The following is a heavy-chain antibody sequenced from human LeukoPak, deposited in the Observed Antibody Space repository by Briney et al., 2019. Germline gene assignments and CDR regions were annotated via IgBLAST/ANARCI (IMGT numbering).Heavy chain of an antibody. V-gene: IGHV1-69*05. CDR1: GGTFSSYA. D-gene: IGHD3-16*02. CDR2: IIPIFGTA. CDR3: ARALSPYYNYVWGSYRLDY. Sequence: SVKVSCKASGGTFSSYAISWVRQAPGQGLEWVGRIIPIFGTANYAQKFQGRVTITTDESTSTAYMELSSLRSEDTAVYYCARALSPYYNYVWGSYRLDYWGQGTLVTVSS. J-gene: IGHJ4*02.